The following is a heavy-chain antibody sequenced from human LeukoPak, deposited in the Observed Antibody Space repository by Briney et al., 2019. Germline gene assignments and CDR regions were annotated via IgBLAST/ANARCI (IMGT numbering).Heavy chain of an antibody. Sequence: GGSLRLSCAASGFTFSTCGMHWVRQAPGKGLEWVAVIWYGGSNTYYADSVKGRFTISRDNSKNTLYLQMNSLRAEDTAVYYCASETADSSGYYYHYFDYWGQGTLVTVSS. V-gene: IGHV3-33*08. CDR2: IWYGGSNT. CDR1: GFTFSTCG. D-gene: IGHD3-22*01. CDR3: ASETADSSGYYYHYFDY. J-gene: IGHJ4*02.